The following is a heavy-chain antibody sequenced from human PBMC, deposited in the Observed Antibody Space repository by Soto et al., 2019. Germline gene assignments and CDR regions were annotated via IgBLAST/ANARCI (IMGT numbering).Heavy chain of an antibody. J-gene: IGHJ4*02. Sequence: GGSLRPSCAASGFTFDDYAMHWVRQAPGKGLEWVSGISWNSGSIGYADSVKGRFTISRDNAKNSLYLQMNSLRAEDTALYYCAKDKIAVAGLEAGYFDYWGQGTLVTVSS. V-gene: IGHV3-9*01. CDR2: ISWNSGSI. D-gene: IGHD6-19*01. CDR3: AKDKIAVAGLEAGYFDY. CDR1: GFTFDDYA.